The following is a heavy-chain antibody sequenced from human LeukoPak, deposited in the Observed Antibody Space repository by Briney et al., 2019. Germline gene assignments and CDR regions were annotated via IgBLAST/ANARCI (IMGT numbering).Heavy chain of an antibody. D-gene: IGHD5-12*01. CDR2: IYHSGST. CDR1: GYSISSGYY. Sequence: KTSETLSLTCTVSGYSISSGYYWGWIRQPPGKGLEWIGSIYHSGSTYYNPSLKSRVTISVDTSKNQFSLKLSSVTAAEMAVYYCARDGGSYSGYDLVGCTKRRVKDYWGQGTLVSVSS. J-gene: IGHJ4*02. V-gene: IGHV4-38-2*02. CDR3: ARDGGSYSGYDLVGCTKRRVKDY.